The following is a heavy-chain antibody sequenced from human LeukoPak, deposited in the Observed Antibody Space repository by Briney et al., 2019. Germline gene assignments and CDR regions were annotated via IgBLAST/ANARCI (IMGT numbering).Heavy chain of an antibody. Sequence: SETLSLTCAVSGGSISSYYWSWVRQPAGKAREWIGRIYSSGIINYNPSLKRRVTISLDNSKNQLSLKLSYVTPADTAVYYCARDTGKSGYPDYWGQGTLVTVSS. CDR1: GGSISSYY. D-gene: IGHD3-3*01. CDR3: ARDTGKSGYPDY. V-gene: IGHV4-4*07. J-gene: IGHJ4*02. CDR2: IYSSGII.